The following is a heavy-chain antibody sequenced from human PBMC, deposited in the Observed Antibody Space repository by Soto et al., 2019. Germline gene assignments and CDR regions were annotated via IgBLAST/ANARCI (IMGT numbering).Heavy chain of an antibody. CDR1: GFTFTSYG. D-gene: IGHD4-17*01. CDR2: IAYGGIDK. Sequence: QVQLVESGGGVVQPGRSLRLSCAASGFTFTSYGMHWVRQAPGKGLEWVSGIAYGGIDKYYGSSVKGRFTTSRDSSKNTMYLQMDSLSSEDTAVYYCAKGSYGGRYGMDVWGRGTMVIVSS. J-gene: IGHJ6*02. CDR3: AKGSYGGRYGMDV. V-gene: IGHV3-30*18.